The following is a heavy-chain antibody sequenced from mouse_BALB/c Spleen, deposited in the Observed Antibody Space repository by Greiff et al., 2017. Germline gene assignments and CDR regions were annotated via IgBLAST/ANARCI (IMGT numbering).Heavy chain of an antibody. J-gene: IGHJ2*01. CDR3: TRVGTLVRAYYFDY. V-gene: IGHV1-5*01. D-gene: IGHD2-1*01. Sequence: EVQRVESGTVLARPGASVKMSCKASGYTFTSYWMHWVKQRPGQGLEWIGAIYPGNSDTSYNQKFKGKAKLTAVTSTSTAYMELSSLTNEDSAVYYCTRVGTLVRAYYFDYWGQGTTLTVSS. CDR1: GYTFTSYW. CDR2: IYPGNSDT.